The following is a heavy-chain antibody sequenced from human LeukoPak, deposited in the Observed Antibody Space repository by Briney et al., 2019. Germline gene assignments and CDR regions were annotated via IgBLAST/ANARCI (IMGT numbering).Heavy chain of an antibody. D-gene: IGHD3-22*01. CDR1: GFTFSSYW. Sequence: GGSLRLSCAASGFTFSSYWMHWVRQAPGKGLVWVSRINSDGSSTSYADSVKGRFTISRDNSKNTLYLQMNSLRAEDTAVYYCARDDYDSSGYYWGGDAFDIWGQGTMVTVSS. V-gene: IGHV3-74*01. CDR3: ARDDYDSSGYYWGGDAFDI. CDR2: INSDGSST. J-gene: IGHJ3*02.